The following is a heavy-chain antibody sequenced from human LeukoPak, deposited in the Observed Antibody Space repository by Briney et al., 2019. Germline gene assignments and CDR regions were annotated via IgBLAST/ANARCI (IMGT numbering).Heavy chain of an antibody. Sequence: GGSLRLSCAASALTFRSYAMSWVRQAGGKGLEWVSAISGSGGSIYYADSVKGRFTISRDNSKNTLYLQMSSLRAEDTAVYYCAKPKDNSLYCFDYWGQGTLVTVSS. CDR2: ISGSGGSI. J-gene: IGHJ4*02. CDR3: AKPKDNSLYCFDY. D-gene: IGHD1-20*01. V-gene: IGHV3-23*01. CDR1: ALTFRSYA.